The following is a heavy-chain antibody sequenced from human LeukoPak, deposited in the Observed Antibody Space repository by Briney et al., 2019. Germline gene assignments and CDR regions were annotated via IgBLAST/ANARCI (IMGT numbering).Heavy chain of an antibody. D-gene: IGHD2-15*01. J-gene: IGHJ6*03. CDR2: ISSSSTYI. CDR3: ARDRCSGGSCYFSWAYYYYYMDV. Sequence: GGSLRLSCVASGFTFSSYSMNWVRQAPGKGLEWVSSISSSSTYIYYADSVKGRFTISRDNAKNSLYLQMNSLRAEDTAVYYCARDRCSGGSCYFSWAYYYYYMDVWGKGTTVTVSS. CDR1: GFTFSSYS. V-gene: IGHV3-21*01.